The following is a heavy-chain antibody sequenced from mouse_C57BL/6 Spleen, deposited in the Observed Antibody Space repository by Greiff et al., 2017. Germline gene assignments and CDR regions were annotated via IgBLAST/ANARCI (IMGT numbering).Heavy chain of an antibody. V-gene: IGHV5-17*01. CDR3: ARPELILRYAMDY. CDR1: GFTFSDYG. J-gene: IGHJ4*01. CDR2: IRSGSSTI. D-gene: IGHD1-1*01. Sequence: EVKLVESGGGLVKPGGSLKLSCAASGFTFSDYGMHWVRQAPEKGLEWVAYIRSGSSTIYYADTVKGRFTISRDNAKNTLFLQMTSLTSEDTAIYYCARPELILRYAMDYWGQGTSVTVSS.